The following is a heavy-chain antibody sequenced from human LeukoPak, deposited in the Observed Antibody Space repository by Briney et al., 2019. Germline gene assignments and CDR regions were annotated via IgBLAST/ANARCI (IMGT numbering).Heavy chain of an antibody. CDR3: AKGLSPSCYSDADD. CDR1: GFTFNSYS. Sequence: PGGSLRLSCAASGFTFNSYSMSWVRQAPGKGLEWVSAVTASAASTYYADSVKGRFTISRDNSKNTLYLQMNSLRAEDTAVYYCAKGLSPSCYSDADDWGQGTLVTVSS. CDR2: VTASAAST. D-gene: IGHD2-2*01. J-gene: IGHJ4*02. V-gene: IGHV3-23*01.